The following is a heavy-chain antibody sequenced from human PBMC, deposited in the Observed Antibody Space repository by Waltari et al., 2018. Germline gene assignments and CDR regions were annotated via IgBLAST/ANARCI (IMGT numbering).Heavy chain of an antibody. CDR3: VTALGS. CDR1: GFMFSLYW. V-gene: IGHV3-7*01. CDR2: IEQDESQR. Sequence: EVQLVESGGGLVQQGGSLRLSCAASGFMFSLYWMGWVRQAPGTGLEWVAQIEQDESQRFYVDSVKGRFTISRDNVKGSLYLQMDSLRVEDTAVYYCVTALGSWGQGTVVNVSS. J-gene: IGHJ4*02.